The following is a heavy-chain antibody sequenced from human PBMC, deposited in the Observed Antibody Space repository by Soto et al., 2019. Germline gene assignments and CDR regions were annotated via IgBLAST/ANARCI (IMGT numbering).Heavy chain of an antibody. V-gene: IGHV4-34*05. J-gene: IGHJ3*02. CDR3: ARGRYSYGHYAFDI. D-gene: IGHD5-18*01. Sequence: RLLLGKELEWIGEINHGGSTNDNPAIKSRDTIPVDTSKNQFSLKRSSVAAADTAVYYCARGRYSYGHYAFDILGQGTMVT. CDR2: INHGGST.